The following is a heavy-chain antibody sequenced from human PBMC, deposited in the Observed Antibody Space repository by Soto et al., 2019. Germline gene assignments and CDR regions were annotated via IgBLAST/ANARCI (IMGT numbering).Heavy chain of an antibody. CDR2: ISYDGSNK. CDR3: ARDLNVPVLGSLGSYYYYGMDV. D-gene: IGHD2-8*02. Sequence: GGSLKLSCAASGFTFSSYCMHWVRPAPGKGLEWVAVISYDGSNKYYADSVKGRFTISRDNSKNTLYLQMKSLRAEDTAVYYCARDLNVPVLGSLGSYYYYGMDVWGQGTTVTVSS. V-gene: IGHV3-30*03. CDR1: GFTFSSYC. J-gene: IGHJ6*02.